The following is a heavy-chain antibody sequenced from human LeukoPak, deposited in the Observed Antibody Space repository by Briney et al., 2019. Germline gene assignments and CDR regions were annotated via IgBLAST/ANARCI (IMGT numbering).Heavy chain of an antibody. V-gene: IGHV1-2*02. CDR2: INPNSGGT. CDR3: VRDHIGSAAAGTRSRGIHYGMDV. CDR1: GYTFTGYY. D-gene: IGHD6-13*01. J-gene: IGHJ6*02. Sequence: ASVKVSCKASGYTFTGYYMHWVRQAPGQGLEWMGWINPNSGGTNYAQKFQGRVTMTRDTSISTAYMELSRLRSDDTAVYYCVRDHIGSAAAGTRSRGIHYGMDVWGQGTTVTVSS.